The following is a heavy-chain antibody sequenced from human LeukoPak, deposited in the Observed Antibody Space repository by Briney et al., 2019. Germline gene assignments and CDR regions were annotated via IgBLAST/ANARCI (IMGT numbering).Heavy chain of an antibody. CDR2: IYPGDSDT. D-gene: IGHD3-10*01. CDR1: GYSFTSYW. V-gene: IGHV5-51*01. Sequence: GESLKISCKGSGYSFTSYWIGWMRQMPGKGLEWMGIIYPGDSDTRYSPSFQGQVTISADKSISTAYLQWSSLKASDTAMYYCARRYYYGSGSSPRAIAFDIWGQGTMVTVSS. CDR3: ARRYYYGSGSSPRAIAFDI. J-gene: IGHJ3*02.